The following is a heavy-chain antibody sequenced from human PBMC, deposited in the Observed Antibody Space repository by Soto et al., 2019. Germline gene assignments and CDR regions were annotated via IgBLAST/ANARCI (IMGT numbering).Heavy chain of an antibody. CDR2: MSADNGNA. CDR3: EVTTGY. CDR1: GYTFTSYA. V-gene: IGHV1-3*01. J-gene: IGHJ4*02. D-gene: IGHD2-21*02. Sequence: ASVKVSCKASGYTFTSYAMHWVRQAPGQRLEWMGWMSADNGNAGYSQHFQGRVTLTSDTSISTAYMELSSLTSEDTAVYYCEVTTGYWGQGIMVTVSS.